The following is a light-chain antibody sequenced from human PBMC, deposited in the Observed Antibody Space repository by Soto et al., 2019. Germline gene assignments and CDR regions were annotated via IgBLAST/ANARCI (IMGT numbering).Light chain of an antibody. J-gene: IGKJ3*01. CDR2: GAS. CDR3: QQYNNSPRT. V-gene: IGKV3-15*01. CDR1: QSVSSN. Sequence: EIVMTQSPATLSVSPGERATLSCRASQSVSSNLAWYQQKPGQAPRLLIYGASTRATGIPARFSGSGSGTEFTLTISSLQSEDFPVYYCQQYNNSPRTFGPGTKVDIK.